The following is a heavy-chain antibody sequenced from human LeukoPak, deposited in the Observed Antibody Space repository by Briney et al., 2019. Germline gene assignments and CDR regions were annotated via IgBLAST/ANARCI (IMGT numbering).Heavy chain of an antibody. CDR2: VKQDGSEK. CDR1: GFTLSSYW. Sequence: GGSLRLSCAASGFTLSSYWMSWVRQAPGKGLEWVANVKQDGSEKYYVDSVKGRFTISRDNAKNSLYLQMNSLRAEDTAVYYCARVQDYDSSGYPTFDYWGQGTLVTVSS. V-gene: IGHV3-7*01. D-gene: IGHD3-22*01. J-gene: IGHJ4*02. CDR3: ARVQDYDSSGYPTFDY.